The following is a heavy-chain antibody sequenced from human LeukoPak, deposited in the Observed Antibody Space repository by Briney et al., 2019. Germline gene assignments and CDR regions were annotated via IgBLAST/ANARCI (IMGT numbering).Heavy chain of an antibody. V-gene: IGHV3-30-3*01. D-gene: IGHD6-13*01. CDR1: GFTFSTYW. CDR2: ISYDGSNK. J-gene: IGHJ2*01. Sequence: PGGSLRLSCAASGFTFSTYWMSWVRQAPGKGLEWVAVISYDGSNKYYADSVKGRFTISRDNSKNTLYLQMNSLRAEDTAVYYCARDRIAAAGIAPNWYFDLWGRGTLVTVSS. CDR3: ARDRIAAAGIAPNWYFDL.